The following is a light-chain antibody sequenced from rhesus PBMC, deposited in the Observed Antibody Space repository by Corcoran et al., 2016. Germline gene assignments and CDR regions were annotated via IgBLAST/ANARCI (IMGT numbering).Light chain of an antibody. CDR1: QGISSW. CDR3: QQYSSRPYS. V-gene: IGKV1-22*01. J-gene: IGKJ2*01. CDR2: EAS. Sequence: DIQMTQSPSSLSASVGDTVTITCRASQGISSWLVWYQQKPGKAPKLLIYEASSLQSGVPSRFSGSGSGTDFTITISSLQSEDFATYYCQQYSSRPYSFGQGTKVEIK.